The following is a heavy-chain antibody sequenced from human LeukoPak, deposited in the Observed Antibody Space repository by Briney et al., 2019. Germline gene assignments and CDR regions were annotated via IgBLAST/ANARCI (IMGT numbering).Heavy chain of an antibody. CDR3: AKDSGDRPS. Sequence: GGSLRLSCAASGFSFSTYNMNWVRQAPGKGLEWVSYISSSSSATNYADSVKGRFTVSRDNAKKSLYLQMNSLRAEDTAVYYCAKDSGDRPSWSQGTLVTVSS. CDR2: ISSSSSAT. V-gene: IGHV3-48*04. CDR1: GFSFSTYN. J-gene: IGHJ5*02. D-gene: IGHD1-14*01.